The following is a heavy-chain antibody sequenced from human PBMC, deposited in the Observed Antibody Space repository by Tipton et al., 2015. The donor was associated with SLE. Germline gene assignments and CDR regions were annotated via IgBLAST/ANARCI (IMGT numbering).Heavy chain of an antibody. Sequence: SLRLSCAASGCTFSAYALSWVRQAPGKGLEWVSALSSGGVSTYYADSVKGRFTISRENAKHSLYLQMTNLRAGDTAVYYCARGGSDAFDFWGQGTRVTVSS. V-gene: IGHV3-23*01. D-gene: IGHD3-16*01. J-gene: IGHJ3*01. CDR1: GCTFSAYA. CDR3: ARGGSDAFDF. CDR2: LSSGGVST.